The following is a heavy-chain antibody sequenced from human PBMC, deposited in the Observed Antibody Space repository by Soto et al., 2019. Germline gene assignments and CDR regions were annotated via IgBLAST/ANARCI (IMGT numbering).Heavy chain of an antibody. D-gene: IGHD3-3*01. CDR3: ARVGNAPLWSGYYNSYSYGMDV. V-gene: IGHV3-33*01. CDR2: ICYDVSNK. Sequence: GGSLRLSCAASGFTFSSYCIHWVRHAPCRGLEWVAVICYDVSNKYYADSVKGRLTLSRANSKTTLYLQMNSLTAEATAVYYCARVGNAPLWSGYYNSYSYGMDVWGKGPTVPV. CDR1: GFTFSSYC. J-gene: IGHJ6*04.